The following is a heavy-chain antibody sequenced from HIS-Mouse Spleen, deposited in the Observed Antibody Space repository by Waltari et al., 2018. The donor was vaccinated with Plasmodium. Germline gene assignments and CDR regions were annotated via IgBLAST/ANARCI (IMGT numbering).Heavy chain of an antibody. CDR2: IYYSGST. V-gene: IGHV4-59*08. J-gene: IGHJ4*02. D-gene: IGHD5-18*01. CDR3: ARRRYSYGYFDY. CDR1: GGSISSYY. Sequence: QVQLQESGPGLVKPSETLSLTCTVSGGSISSYYWSWIRQPRGKGLAWIGYIYYSGSTNYIPTHKSRVPIAVVPSKSRFSLKLSSVIAGDTAVYYCARRRYSYGYFDYWGQGTLVTVSS.